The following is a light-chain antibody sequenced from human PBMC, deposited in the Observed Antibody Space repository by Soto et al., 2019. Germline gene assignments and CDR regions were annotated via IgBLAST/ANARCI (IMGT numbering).Light chain of an antibody. Sequence: EIVMTQSPATLSVSPGGRATLSCRASQSISDTLAWYQQKPGQAPRLLIYGASRGATGFPARFSGSGSGTDFTLTISSLQSADFAVYYCQQYNNWPWTFGQGTKVEL. CDR2: GAS. V-gene: IGKV3-15*01. CDR1: QSISDT. J-gene: IGKJ1*01. CDR3: QQYNNWPWT.